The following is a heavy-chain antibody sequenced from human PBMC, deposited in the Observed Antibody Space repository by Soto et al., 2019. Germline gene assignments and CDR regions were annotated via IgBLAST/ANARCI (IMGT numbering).Heavy chain of an antibody. J-gene: IGHJ5*02. CDR2: IYYSGST. CDR3: ARGGITVAGSGWLDH. V-gene: IGHV4-39*01. CDR1: GGSISRSSYY. D-gene: IGHD6-19*01. Sequence: PSETLSLTCTVSGGSISRSSYYWGWIRQPPGKGLEWIGSIYYSGSTYYNPSLKSRVTISVDTSKNQFSLKLSSVTAADTAVYYCARGGITVAGSGWLDHWRLEKLVTVS.